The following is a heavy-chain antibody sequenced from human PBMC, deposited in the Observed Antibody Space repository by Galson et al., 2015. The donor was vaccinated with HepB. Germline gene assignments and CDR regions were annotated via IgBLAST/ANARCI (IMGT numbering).Heavy chain of an antibody. Sequence: LRLSCAASGFIFSSYSMNWVRQAPGKGLEWVSSISSSSSYIYYADSVKGRFTISRDNAKNSLYLQMNSLRAEDTAVYYCARVERVAAAGYYYYGMDVWGQGATVTVSS. V-gene: IGHV3-21*01. CDR3: ARVERVAAAGYYYYGMDV. J-gene: IGHJ6*02. CDR2: ISSSSSYI. D-gene: IGHD6-13*01. CDR1: GFIFSSYS.